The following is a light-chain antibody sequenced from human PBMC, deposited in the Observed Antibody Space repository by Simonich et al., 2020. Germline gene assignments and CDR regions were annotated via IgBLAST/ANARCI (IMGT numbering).Light chain of an antibody. CDR2: DVR. CDR1: SSDVGGYNY. Sequence: QSALTPPASVSGSPGQSITISCTGTSSDVGGYNYVSWYQQHPGKAPKLMIYDVRKRPSGVPDRFSGSKSGNTASLTISGLQAEDEADYYCCSYAGSYTGVFGGGTKLTVL. V-gene: IGLV2-11*01. J-gene: IGLJ2*01. CDR3: CSYAGSYTGV.